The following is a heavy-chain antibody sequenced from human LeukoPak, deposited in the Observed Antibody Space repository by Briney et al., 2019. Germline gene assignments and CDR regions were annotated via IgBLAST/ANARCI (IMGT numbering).Heavy chain of an antibody. V-gene: IGHV1-69*13. Sequence: GASVKVSCKASGGTFSSYAISWVRQAPGQGLEWMGGIIPIFGTANYAQKFQGRVTITADESTSTAYMEPSSLRSEDTAVYYCARESHSGSYGDYWGQGTLVTVSS. CDR2: IIPIFGTA. D-gene: IGHD1-26*01. CDR1: GGTFSSYA. J-gene: IGHJ4*02. CDR3: ARESHSGSYGDY.